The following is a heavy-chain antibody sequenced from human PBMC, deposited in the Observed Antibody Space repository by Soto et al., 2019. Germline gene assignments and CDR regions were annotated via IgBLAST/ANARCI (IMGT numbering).Heavy chain of an antibody. Sequence: PSETLSLTCTVSGGSISSGGYYWSWIRQHPGKGLEWIGYIYYSGSTYYNPSLKSRVTISVDTSKNQFSLKLSSVTAADTAVYYCGRGGGHAVGSGNGGGGDYWGQGTLVTVSS. J-gene: IGHJ4*02. CDR3: GRGGGHAVGSGNGGGGDY. V-gene: IGHV4-31*03. CDR2: IYYSGST. CDR1: GGSISSGGYY. D-gene: IGHD3-16*01.